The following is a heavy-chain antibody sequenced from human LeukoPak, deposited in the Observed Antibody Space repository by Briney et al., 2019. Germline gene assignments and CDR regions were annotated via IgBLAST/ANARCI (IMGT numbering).Heavy chain of an antibody. CDR2: IYHSGST. CDR1: GGSISSGGYY. CDR3: ARDGYGSI. Sequence: PSQTLSLTCTVSGGSISSGGYYWSWIRQPPGKGLEWIGYIYHSGSTYYNPSLKSRVTISVDRSKNQFSLKLSSVTAVDTAVYYCARDGYGSIWGQGTMVTVSS. D-gene: IGHD3-10*01. J-gene: IGHJ3*02. V-gene: IGHV4-30-2*01.